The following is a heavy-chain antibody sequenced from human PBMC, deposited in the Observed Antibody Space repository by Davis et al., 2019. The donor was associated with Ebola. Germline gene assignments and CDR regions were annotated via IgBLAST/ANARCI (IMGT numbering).Heavy chain of an antibody. J-gene: IGHJ6*02. V-gene: IGHV1-8*01. CDR1: GYTFTTYD. D-gene: IGHD3-9*01. Sequence: AASVKVSCKASGYTFTTYDIHWVRQATGQGLEWMGWMNPNSENTGYAQKFQGRVTMTRNTSISTAYMELSSLRSEDTAVYYCARGGYFDWLTRWHYYGMDVWGQGTTVTVSS. CDR3: ARGGYFDWLTRWHYYGMDV. CDR2: MNPNSENT.